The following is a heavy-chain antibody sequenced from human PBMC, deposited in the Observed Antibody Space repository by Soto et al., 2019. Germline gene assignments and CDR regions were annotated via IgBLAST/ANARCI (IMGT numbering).Heavy chain of an antibody. Sequence: SETLSLTCTVSGGSIGSSSDYWGWIRQPPGKGLEWIGRIYYSGSTYYNPSLKSRVTISVDTSKNQFSLKLSSVTAADTAVYYCARVVVPAAANSYYFDYWGQGTLVTVSS. J-gene: IGHJ4*02. CDR1: GGSIGSSSDY. CDR3: ARVVVPAAANSYYFDY. V-gene: IGHV4-39*07. CDR2: IYYSGST. D-gene: IGHD2-2*01.